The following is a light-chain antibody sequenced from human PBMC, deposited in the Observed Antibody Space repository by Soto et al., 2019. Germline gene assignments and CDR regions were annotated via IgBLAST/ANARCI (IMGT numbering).Light chain of an antibody. CDR2: EVN. CDR1: SSDVGSYNR. J-gene: IGLJ1*01. CDR3: NSYSSSNAPYV. V-gene: IGLV2-14*01. Sequence: QSALTQPASVSGSPGQSITISCTGTSSDVGSYNRVSWYQQHPDEAPKIMIYEVNNRPSGVSTRFSGSKSGNTASLTISGLQADDEADYYCNSYSSSNAPYVFGTGTKVTVL.